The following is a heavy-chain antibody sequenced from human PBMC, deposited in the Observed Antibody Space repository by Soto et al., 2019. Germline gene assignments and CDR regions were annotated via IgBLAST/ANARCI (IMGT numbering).Heavy chain of an antibody. CDR2: INPNSGGT. D-gene: IGHD4-4*01. J-gene: IGHJ3*02. Sequence: ASVKVSCKASGYTFSGFYMHWVRQAPGQGLEWMGWINPNSGGTNYAQKFQGWVTMTRDTSISTAYMELSRLRSDDTAVYYCARVSNGDAFDIWGQGTMVTVSS. CDR1: GYTFSGFY. V-gene: IGHV1-2*04. CDR3: ARVSNGDAFDI.